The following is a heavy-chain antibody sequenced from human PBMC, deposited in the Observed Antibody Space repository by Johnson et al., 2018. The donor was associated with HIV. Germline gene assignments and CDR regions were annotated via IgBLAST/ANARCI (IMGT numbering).Heavy chain of an antibody. D-gene: IGHD1-26*01. V-gene: IGHV3-30-3*01. J-gene: IGHJ3*02. Sequence: VLLVESGGGVVQPGRSLRLSCAASGFTFSSYAMHWVRQAPGKGLEWVAVISYDGSNKYYADSVKGRFTISRDNSKNTLYLQMNSLRAEDTAVYYCARALEVGATTANEAFDIWGQGTVVTVS. CDR1: GFTFSSYA. CDR3: ARALEVGATTANEAFDI. CDR2: ISYDGSNK.